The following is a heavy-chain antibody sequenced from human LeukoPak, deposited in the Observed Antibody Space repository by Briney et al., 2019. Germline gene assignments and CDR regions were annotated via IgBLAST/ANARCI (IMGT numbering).Heavy chain of an antibody. CDR1: GFTFSSYG. D-gene: IGHD3-22*01. Sequence: PGGSLRLSCAASGFTFSSYGMHWVRQAPGKGLEWVAVISYDGSNKYYADSVKGRFTISRDNSKNTLYLRMNSLRAEDTAVYYCAKLPSSGLPPPDYWGQGTLVTVSS. CDR2: ISYDGSNK. J-gene: IGHJ4*02. V-gene: IGHV3-30*18. CDR3: AKLPSSGLPPPDY.